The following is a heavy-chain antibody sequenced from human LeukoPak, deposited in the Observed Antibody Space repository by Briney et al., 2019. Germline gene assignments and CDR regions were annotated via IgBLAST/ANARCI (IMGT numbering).Heavy chain of an antibody. CDR3: AGSDLGYCSGGSCYSPWFDP. J-gene: IGHJ5*02. D-gene: IGHD2-15*01. CDR1: GGSSSGYY. CDR2: INHSGST. V-gene: IGHV4-34*01. Sequence: PSETLSLTCAVYGGSSSGYYWSWIRQPPGKGLEWIGEINHSGSTNYNPSLKSRVTISVDTSKNQFSLKLSSMTAADTAVYYCAGSDLGYCSGGSCYSPWFDPWGQGTLVTVSS.